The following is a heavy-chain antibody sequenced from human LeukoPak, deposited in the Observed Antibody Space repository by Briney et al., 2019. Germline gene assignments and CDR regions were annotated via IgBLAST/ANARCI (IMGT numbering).Heavy chain of an antibody. Sequence: SETLSLTCTVSGGSISSSDYYWGWIRQPPGQGLEWIGSIDYSGSTYSNPSLKSRVTVSVDTSKNQFSLKLSSVTAADTAVYYCARDHPNYDSSGYYYYEYFDLWGRGTLVTVSS. D-gene: IGHD3-22*01. V-gene: IGHV4-39*07. CDR3: ARDHPNYDSSGYYYYEYFDL. J-gene: IGHJ2*01. CDR1: GGSISSSDYY. CDR2: IDYSGST.